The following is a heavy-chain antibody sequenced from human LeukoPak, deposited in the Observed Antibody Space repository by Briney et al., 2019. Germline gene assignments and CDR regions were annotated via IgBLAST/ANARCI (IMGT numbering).Heavy chain of an antibody. CDR2: INPSGGST. Sequence: GASVKVSCKASGGTFSSYAISWVRQAPGQGLEWMGIINPSGGSTSYAQKFQGRVTMTRDTSTSTVYMELSSLRSEDTAVYYCAREPVIKTGTTDFDYWGQGTLVTVSS. J-gene: IGHJ4*02. D-gene: IGHD1-1*01. CDR1: GGTFSSYA. CDR3: AREPVIKTGTTDFDY. V-gene: IGHV1-46*01.